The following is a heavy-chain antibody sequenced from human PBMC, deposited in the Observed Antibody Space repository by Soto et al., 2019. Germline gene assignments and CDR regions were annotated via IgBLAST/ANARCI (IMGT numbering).Heavy chain of an antibody. D-gene: IGHD3-10*01. CDR2: IHRTGST. Sequence: SETLSLTCSVSRGSISSYYWSWVRQPPGKGLEWIGFIHRTGSTKYNPSLESRVTISVDTSQNQLSLRLSSVTAADTAVYYCARESAGSGKNKWFDPWGQGILVTSPQ. CDR1: RGSISSYY. CDR3: ARESAGSGKNKWFDP. V-gene: IGHV4-59*01. J-gene: IGHJ5*02.